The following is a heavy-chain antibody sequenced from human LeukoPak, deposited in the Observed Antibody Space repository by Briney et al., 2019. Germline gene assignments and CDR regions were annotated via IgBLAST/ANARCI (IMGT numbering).Heavy chain of an antibody. V-gene: IGHV4-4*07. CDR2: IYPSGST. D-gene: IGHD6-25*01. CDR1: GGSISSYY. J-gene: IGHJ3*02. CDR3: AREVAAMNRAFDI. Sequence: PSETLSLTCNVSGGSISSYYWSWIRQPAGKGLECIGRIYPSGSTNYNPSLKSRVTMSVDTSKNQFSLKLSSVTAADTAVYYCAREVAAMNRAFDIWGQGTMVTVSS.